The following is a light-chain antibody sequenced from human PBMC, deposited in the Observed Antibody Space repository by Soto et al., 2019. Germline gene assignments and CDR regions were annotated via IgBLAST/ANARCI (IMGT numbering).Light chain of an antibody. J-gene: IGLJ2*01. CDR1: SSDVVSSNL. CDR3: CSYAGSSDVV. V-gene: IGLV2-23*01. CDR2: EAT. Sequence: QSALTQPASVSGSPGQSITISCTGTSSDVVSSNLVSWYQQHPGKAPKLIIYEATKRPSGVSDRFSGSKSDNTASLTISGLQAEDEADYYCCSYAGSSDVVFGGGTKVTVL.